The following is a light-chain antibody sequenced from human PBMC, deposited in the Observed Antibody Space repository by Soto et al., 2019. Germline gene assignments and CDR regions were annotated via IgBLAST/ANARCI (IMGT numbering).Light chain of an antibody. V-gene: IGKV3-15*01. CDR1: QSVSIK. J-gene: IGKJ5*01. CDR2: DTS. Sequence: EIVMTQSPATLSVCPGERATLSCRASQSVSIKLAWYQQKPGQAPRLLIYDTSTRATGIPARFSGSGSGTEFTLTISSLQSEDFAVYYCQQYKNWPLFGQGTRLEIK. CDR3: QQYKNWPL.